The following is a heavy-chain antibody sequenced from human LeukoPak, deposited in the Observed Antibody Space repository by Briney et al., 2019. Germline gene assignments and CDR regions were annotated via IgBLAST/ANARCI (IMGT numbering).Heavy chain of an antibody. D-gene: IGHD6-6*01. CDR2: IYYSGST. J-gene: IGHJ3*02. V-gene: IGHV4-59*11. Sequence: PSETLSLTCTVSGGSISSHYWSWIRQPPGKGLEWVGYIYYSGSTNYNPSLKSRVTISVDTSKNQFSLKLSSVTAADTAVYYCGREAGGQLVAFDIWGQGTMVTVSS. CDR1: GGSISSHY. CDR3: GREAGGQLVAFDI.